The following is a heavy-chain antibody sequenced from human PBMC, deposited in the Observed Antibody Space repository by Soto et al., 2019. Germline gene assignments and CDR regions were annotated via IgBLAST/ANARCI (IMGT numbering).Heavy chain of an antibody. V-gene: IGHV1-3*01. CDR1: GYTFTSYA. D-gene: IGHD3-16*01. J-gene: IGHJ4*02. CDR3: ARKGGGGNGGGGNDY. CDR2: INAGNGNT. Sequence: GASVKVSCKASGYTFTSYAMHWVRQAPGQRLEWMGWINAGNGNTKYSQKFQGRVTITRDTSASTAYMELSSLRSEDTAVYYCARKGGGGNGGGGNDYWGQGTLVTVSS.